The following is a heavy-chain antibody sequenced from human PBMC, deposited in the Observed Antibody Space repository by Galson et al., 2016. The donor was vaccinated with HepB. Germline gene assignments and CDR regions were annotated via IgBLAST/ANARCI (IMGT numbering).Heavy chain of an antibody. J-gene: IGHJ3*02. CDR1: GFIFDDYV. CDR3: ARPYYDILTGYSDAFDI. V-gene: IGHV3-9*01. CDR2: ISWNNDTI. D-gene: IGHD3-9*01. Sequence: SLRLSCAASGFIFDDYVMHWVRQAPGKGLEWVSGISWNNDTIGYVDSVKGRFTISRDNAKSSLYLQMNSLRVEDTALYYCARPYYDILTGYSDAFDIWGQGTMVTVSS.